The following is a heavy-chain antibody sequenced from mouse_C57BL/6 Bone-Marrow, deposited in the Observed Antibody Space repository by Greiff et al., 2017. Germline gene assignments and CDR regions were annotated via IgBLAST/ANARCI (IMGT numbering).Heavy chain of an antibody. Sequence: EVQLVESGGDLVKPGGSLKLSCAASGFTFSSYGMSWVRQTPDKRLEWVATISSGGSYTYYPDSVKGRFTISRDNAKNTLYLHMSSLKSEDTAMYYCASHGLGLGYWGQGTTLTVSS. CDR3: ASHGLGLGY. D-gene: IGHD4-1*01. CDR2: ISSGGSYT. V-gene: IGHV5-6*01. CDR1: GFTFSSYG. J-gene: IGHJ2*01.